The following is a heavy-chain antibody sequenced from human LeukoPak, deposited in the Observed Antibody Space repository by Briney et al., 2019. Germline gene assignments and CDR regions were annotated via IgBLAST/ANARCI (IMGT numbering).Heavy chain of an antibody. J-gene: IGHJ2*01. Sequence: GEPLKISCKGSGYSFTSYWIGWVRQMPGKGLEWMGIIYPDDSATRYSPSFQGQVTISADKSISTAYLQWSSLRASDTAIYYCARASPPLDSSAYYWYFDLWGRGTLVTVSS. D-gene: IGHD3-22*01. CDR3: ARASPPLDSSAYYWYFDL. CDR1: GYSFTSYW. V-gene: IGHV5-51*01. CDR2: IYPDDSAT.